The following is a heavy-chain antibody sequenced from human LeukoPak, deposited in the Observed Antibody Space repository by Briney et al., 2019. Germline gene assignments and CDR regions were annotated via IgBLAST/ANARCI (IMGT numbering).Heavy chain of an antibody. V-gene: IGHV4-61*02. CDR1: GDSMTRGSYY. CDR3: ARDNSGSFPPIFDH. Sequence: PSQTLSLTCTVSGDSMTRGSYYWSWIRQPAGKGLEWIGRVYTRGSATYNPSLKSRVTLSVDTSNNQVSLRLTSVTAADTAVYYCARDNSGSFPPIFDHWGQGFQVTVSS. J-gene: IGHJ4*02. D-gene: IGHD1-26*01. CDR2: VYTRGSA.